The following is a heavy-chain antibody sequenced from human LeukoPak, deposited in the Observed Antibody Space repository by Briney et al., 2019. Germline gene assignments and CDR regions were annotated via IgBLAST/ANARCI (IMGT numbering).Heavy chain of an antibody. CDR1: GVSISSSSYY. CDR2: IYYSGST. CDR3: ARETQESYYYDSSGYYYVAGYFDY. J-gene: IGHJ4*02. V-gene: IGHV4-39*02. D-gene: IGHD3-22*01. Sequence: SETLSLTCTVSGVSISSSSYYWGWIRQPPGKGLEWIGSIYYSGSTYYNPSLKSRVTISIDTSNNHFSLTLSSVTAADTAVYFCARETQESYYYDSSGYYYVAGYFDYWGQGILVTVSS.